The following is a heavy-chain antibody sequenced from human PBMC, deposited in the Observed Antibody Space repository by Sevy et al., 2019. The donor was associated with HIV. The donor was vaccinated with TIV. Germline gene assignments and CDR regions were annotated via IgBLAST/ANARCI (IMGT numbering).Heavy chain of an antibody. J-gene: IGHJ4*02. CDR3: ATSWRYYASGKPEDLFDH. CDR2: IYSNGST. V-gene: IGHV4-61*02. D-gene: IGHD3-10*01. CDR1: GGSISSGSYY. Sequence: SETLSLTCAVSGGSISSGSYYWTWIRQPAGKGLEWIGRIYSNGSTNYNPSLKSRVTTSADTSKNQFSLKLRSVTAADTAVYYCATSWRYYASGKPEDLFDHWGQGTQVTVSS.